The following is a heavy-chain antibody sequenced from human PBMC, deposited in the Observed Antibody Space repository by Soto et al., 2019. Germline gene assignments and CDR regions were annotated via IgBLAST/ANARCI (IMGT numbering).Heavy chain of an antibody. CDR2: INHSGST. J-gene: IGHJ4*02. V-gene: IGHV4-34*01. CDR3: ASDLGYCSGGSCQDY. D-gene: IGHD2-15*01. Sequence: SETLSLTCAVYGGSFSGYYWSWIRQPPGKGLEWIGEINHSGSTNYNPSLKSRVTISVDTSKNQFSLKLSSVTAADTAVYYCASDLGYCSGGSCQDYWGQGTLVTVSS. CDR1: GGSFSGYY.